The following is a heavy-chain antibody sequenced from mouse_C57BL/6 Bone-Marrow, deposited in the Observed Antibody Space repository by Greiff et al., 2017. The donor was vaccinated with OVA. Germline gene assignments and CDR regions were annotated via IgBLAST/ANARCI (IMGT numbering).Heavy chain of an antibody. CDR2: IYPGSGST. V-gene: IGHV1-55*01. CDR3: ARKEFITTVVATNFDY. D-gene: IGHD1-1*01. J-gene: IGHJ2*01. Sequence: QVQLQQPGAELVKPGASVKMSCKASGYTFTSYWITWVKQRPGQGLEWIGDIYPGSGSTNYNEKFKSKATLTVDTSSSTAYMQRSSLTSEDSAVYYCARKEFITTVVATNFDYWGQGTTLTVSS. CDR1: GYTFTSYW.